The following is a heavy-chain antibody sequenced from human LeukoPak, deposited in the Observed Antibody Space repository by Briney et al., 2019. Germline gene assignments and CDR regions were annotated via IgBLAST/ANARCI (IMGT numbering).Heavy chain of an antibody. D-gene: IGHD6-13*01. V-gene: IGHV3-30*03. J-gene: IGHJ4*02. CDR1: GFTFSSYG. Sequence: GGSLRLSCAASGFTFSSYGMHWVRQAPGKGLEWVAVISYDGSNKYYADSVKGRFTISRDNSKNTLYLQMNSLRAEDTAVYYCARVGTLGIAAAGTFGYFDYWGQGTLVTVSS. CDR3: ARVGTLGIAAAGTFGYFDY. CDR2: ISYDGSNK.